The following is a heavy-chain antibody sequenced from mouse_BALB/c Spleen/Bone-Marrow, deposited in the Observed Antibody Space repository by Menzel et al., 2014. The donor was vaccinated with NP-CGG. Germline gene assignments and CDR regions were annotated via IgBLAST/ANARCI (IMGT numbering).Heavy chain of an antibody. CDR2: ISDGGNYT. CDR1: GFTFSDYY. Sequence: EVKLVESGGGLVKPGGSLKLSCAASGFTFSDYYMYWVRQTPEKRLEWVATISDGGNYTYYPDSVKGRFTISRDNAKNNLYLQVSSLKSEDTAMYFCTRGGFAYWGQGTLVTVSA. V-gene: IGHV5-4*02. CDR3: TRGGFAY. J-gene: IGHJ3*01.